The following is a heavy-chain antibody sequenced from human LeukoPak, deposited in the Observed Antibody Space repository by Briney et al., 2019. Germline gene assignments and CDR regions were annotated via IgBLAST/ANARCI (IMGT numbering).Heavy chain of an antibody. CDR1: GFTFSRYS. J-gene: IGHJ4*02. Sequence: GGSLRLSCAASGFTFSRYSMNWVRQAPGKGLEWVSSISISSNYIYYSDSVKGRFTISRDNAKNSLYLQVNSLRAEDTGVYYCASRTDYWGQGTLVTVSS. CDR3: ASRTDY. CDR2: ISISSNYI. V-gene: IGHV3-21*01.